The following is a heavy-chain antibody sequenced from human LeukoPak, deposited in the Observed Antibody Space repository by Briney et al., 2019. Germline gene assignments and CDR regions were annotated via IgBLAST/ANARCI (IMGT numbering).Heavy chain of an antibody. Sequence: SETLSLTCAVSGYSISSGYYWGGIRQPPGKGLEWIGSIYHSGSTYYNPSLKSRVTISVDTSKNQFSLKLSSVTAADTAVYYCAREGSSWYYAFDIWGQGTMVTVSS. D-gene: IGHD6-13*01. CDR2: IYHSGST. CDR3: AREGSSWYYAFDI. V-gene: IGHV4-38-2*02. J-gene: IGHJ3*02. CDR1: GYSISSGYY.